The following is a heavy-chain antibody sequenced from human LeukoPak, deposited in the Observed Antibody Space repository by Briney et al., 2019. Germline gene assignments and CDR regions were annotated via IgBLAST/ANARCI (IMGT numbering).Heavy chain of an antibody. CDR1: GFTFSSYA. Sequence: GGSLRLSCAASGFTFSSYAMHWVRQAPGKGLEWVAVISYDGSSKYYADSVKGRFTISRDNSKNTLYLQMNSLGAEDTAVYYCARTSSSPNLGMDVWGQGTTVTVSS. D-gene: IGHD6-13*01. CDR3: ARTSSSPNLGMDV. J-gene: IGHJ6*02. V-gene: IGHV3-30-3*01. CDR2: ISYDGSSK.